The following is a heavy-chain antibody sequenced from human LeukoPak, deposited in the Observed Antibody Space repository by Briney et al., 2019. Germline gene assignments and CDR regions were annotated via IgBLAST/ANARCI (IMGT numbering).Heavy chain of an antibody. CDR3: AKDQDIVVVPAAMDY. D-gene: IGHD2-2*01. V-gene: IGHV3-23*01. J-gene: IGHJ4*02. CDR1: GFTFSSYA. Sequence: PGGSLRLSCAASGFTFSSYAMSWVRQSPGKGLEWVSGISGSGGTTHDADSVKGRFTISRDNSENTLYLQMSSLRAEDTAVYYCAKDQDIVVVPAAMDYWGQGTLVTVSS. CDR2: ISGSGGTT.